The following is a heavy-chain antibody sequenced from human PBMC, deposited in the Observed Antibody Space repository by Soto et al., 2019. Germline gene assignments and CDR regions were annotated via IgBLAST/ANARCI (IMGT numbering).Heavy chain of an antibody. D-gene: IGHD3-22*01. CDR2: IYHSGST. CDR1: GGSISSGGYS. J-gene: IGHJ6*02. CDR3: ARGANDSSGHYGMDV. V-gene: IGHV4-30-2*01. Sequence: QLQLQESGSGLVKPSQTLSLTCAVSGGSISSGGYSWSWIRQPPGKGLEWIGYIYHSGSTYYNPSLKSRVTISVDRSKNQFSLKLSSVTAADTAVYYCARGANDSSGHYGMDVWGQGTTVTVSS.